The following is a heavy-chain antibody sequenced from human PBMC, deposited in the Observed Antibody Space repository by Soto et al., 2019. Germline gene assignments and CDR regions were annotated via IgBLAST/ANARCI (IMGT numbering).Heavy chain of an antibody. CDR2: VYTSGTT. Sequence: SETLSLTCTVSGDSISSYSWSWIRQPAGMGLEWIGRVYTSGTTNFNPSLKSRVSMSVNTSTNKSSLRLNSVTAADTAIYFCARGRITMLREGTKFDHWGQGILVTVSS. CDR3: ARGRITMLREGTKFDH. J-gene: IGHJ5*02. D-gene: IGHD3-10*01. V-gene: IGHV4-4*07. CDR1: GDSISSYS.